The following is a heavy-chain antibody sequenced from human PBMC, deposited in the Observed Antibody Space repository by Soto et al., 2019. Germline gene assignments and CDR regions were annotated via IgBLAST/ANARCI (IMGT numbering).Heavy chain of an antibody. Sequence: GGSLRLSCAASGFTVNSNYMSWVRQAPGKGLEWVSVIYSDGSTYYADSVKGRFIISRDNSNNTLYFQMDSLRAEDTAVYYCATLTKYDILTGFYPCWGQGTL. CDR1: GFTVNSNY. D-gene: IGHD3-9*01. V-gene: IGHV3-66*01. J-gene: IGHJ4*02. CDR3: ATLTKYDILTGFYPC. CDR2: IYSDGST.